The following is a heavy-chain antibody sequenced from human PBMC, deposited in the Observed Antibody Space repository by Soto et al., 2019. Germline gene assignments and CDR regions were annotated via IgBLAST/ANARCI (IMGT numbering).Heavy chain of an antibody. CDR2: ISGSGGST. Sequence: GGSLRLSCAASGFTFSSYAMSWVRQAPGKGLEWVSAISGSGGSTYYADSVKGRFTISRDNSKNTLYLQMNSLRAEDTAVYYCAKSDDFWSGITQISDYWGQGTLVTVSS. CDR3: AKSDDFWSGITQISDY. CDR1: GFTFSSYA. D-gene: IGHD3-3*01. J-gene: IGHJ4*02. V-gene: IGHV3-23*01.